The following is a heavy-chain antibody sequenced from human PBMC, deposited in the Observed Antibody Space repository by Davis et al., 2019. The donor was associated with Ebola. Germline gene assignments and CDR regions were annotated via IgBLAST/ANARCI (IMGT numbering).Heavy chain of an antibody. J-gene: IGHJ6*02. Sequence: GGSLRLSCQGSGYRFDTYWISWVRQMPGKGLEWMGKIDPSDSYINFSPSFQGHVTFSADKSITTAYLQWSSLKASDTAMYYCARLSSNSWFYGMDVWGQGTTVTVSS. CDR2: IDPSDSYI. CDR1: GYRFDTYW. CDR3: ARLSSNSWFYGMDV. D-gene: IGHD6-13*01. V-gene: IGHV5-10-1*01.